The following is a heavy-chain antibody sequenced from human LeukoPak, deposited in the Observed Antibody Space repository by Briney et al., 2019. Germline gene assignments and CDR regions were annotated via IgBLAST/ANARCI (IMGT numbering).Heavy chain of an antibody. Sequence: GGSLRLSCAASGFTFDDYSMSWVRQAPGKGLEWVSGINWNGGSTGYADSVKGRFTISRDNAKNSLYLQMNSLRTEDTALYYCARDFAPQLPTTNNWFDPWGQRTLVTVSS. J-gene: IGHJ5*02. CDR3: ARDFAPQLPTTNNWFDP. D-gene: IGHD2-2*01. CDR2: INWNGGST. V-gene: IGHV3-20*04. CDR1: GFTFDDYS.